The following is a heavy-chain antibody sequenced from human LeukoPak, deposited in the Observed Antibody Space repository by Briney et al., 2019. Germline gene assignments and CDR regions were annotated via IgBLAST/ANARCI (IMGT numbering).Heavy chain of an antibody. Sequence: GGSLRLSCAASGFTFSSYWMRWVRQAPGKGLEWVANIKQDGSETYYVDSVKGRFTISRDNAENSLYLQMNSLRAEDTAVYYCARDKTVGPTLLDYWGQGTLVTVSS. V-gene: IGHV3-7*01. CDR2: IKQDGSET. CDR3: ARDKTVGPTLLDY. J-gene: IGHJ4*02. D-gene: IGHD1-26*01. CDR1: GFTFSSYW.